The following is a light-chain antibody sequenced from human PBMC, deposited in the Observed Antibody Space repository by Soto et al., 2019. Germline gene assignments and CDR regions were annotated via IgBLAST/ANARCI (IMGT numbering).Light chain of an antibody. CDR2: DAS. V-gene: IGKV1-5*01. J-gene: IGKJ1*01. CDR1: QSISNW. Sequence: DIQMTQSPSTLSASVGDRVTITCRASQSISNWLAWYQQKAGKVPKLLIYDASTLESGVPSRFSGSGSGTEFTLTISSLQPDDFATYYCQQYNSYPWTFGQGTKVDIK. CDR3: QQYNSYPWT.